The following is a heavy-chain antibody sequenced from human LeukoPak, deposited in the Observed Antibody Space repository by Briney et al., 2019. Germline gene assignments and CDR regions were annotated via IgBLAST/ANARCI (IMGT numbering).Heavy chain of an antibody. D-gene: IGHD3-3*01. V-gene: IGHV4-4*08. Sequence: SETLSLTCTVSGGSISSYYWSWIRQPPGKGLEWVGYIYTSGSTNYNPSLKSRVTMSVDTSKNQFSLKLSSVTAADTAVYYCARDSITIFGVVRFDWFDPWGQGTLVTVSS. CDR2: IYTSGST. J-gene: IGHJ5*02. CDR3: ARDSITIFGVVRFDWFDP. CDR1: GGSISSYY.